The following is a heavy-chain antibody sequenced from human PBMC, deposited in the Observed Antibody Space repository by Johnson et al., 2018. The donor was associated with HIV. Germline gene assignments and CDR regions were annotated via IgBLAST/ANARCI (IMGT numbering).Heavy chain of an antibody. V-gene: IGHV3-72*01. Sequence: EVQLVESGGGVVQPGRSLRLSCAASGFTFSDHYMDWVRQAPGKGLEWVGRSRNKANSYTTEYAASVKGRFTISRDDSKNSLYLQMNSLKTEDTALYYCTAHYRNAFDIWGQGTMVTVSS. D-gene: IGHD1-26*01. J-gene: IGHJ3*02. CDR3: TAHYRNAFDI. CDR2: SRNKANSYTT. CDR1: GFTFSDHY.